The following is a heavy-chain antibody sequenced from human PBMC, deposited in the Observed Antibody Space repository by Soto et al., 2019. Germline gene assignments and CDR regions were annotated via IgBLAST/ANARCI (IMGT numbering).Heavy chain of an antibody. CDR3: AKDRLAYCGGDCYWVDD. CDR1: GFTFSNYG. V-gene: IGHV3-30*18. J-gene: IGHJ4*02. D-gene: IGHD2-21*02. CDR2: TSYDGSIR. Sequence: QVQLVESGGGVVQPGRSLRLSCAASGFTFSNYGMHWVRQAPGKGLEWVAVTSYDGSIRYYAGSVKGRFTISRDNSKNTLYLQINSLRTEDTAVYYCAKDRLAYCGGDCYWVDDWGQGTLLTVSS.